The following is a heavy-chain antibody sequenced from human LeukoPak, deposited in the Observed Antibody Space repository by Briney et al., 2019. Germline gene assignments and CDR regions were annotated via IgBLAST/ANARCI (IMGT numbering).Heavy chain of an antibody. CDR3: ASSTPWIQLWYGRDY. CDR1: GGSFSGYS. V-gene: IGHV4-34*01. J-gene: IGHJ4*02. Sequence: SETLSLTRAVYGGSFSGYSWNWIRQPPGKGLEWIGEINHSGSTNYNPSLKSRVTISVDTSKNQFSLKLSSVTAADTAVYYCASSTPWIQLWYGRDYWGQGTLVTVSS. D-gene: IGHD5-18*01. CDR2: INHSGST.